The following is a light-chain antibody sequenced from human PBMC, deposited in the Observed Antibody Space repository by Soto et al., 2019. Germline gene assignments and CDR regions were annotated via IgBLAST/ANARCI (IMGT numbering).Light chain of an antibody. Sequence: AIQLTQSPSSLSASVGDRGSITCRASQGISSAVAWYQHKPGKPPKILIYDASSLQSGVPSRFSGSESGTECTLTISSLQPEDFATYYCHQLKRYPFTFGQGTRLEL. V-gene: IGKV1-13*02. CDR3: HQLKRYPFT. CDR2: DAS. J-gene: IGKJ5*01. CDR1: QGISSA.